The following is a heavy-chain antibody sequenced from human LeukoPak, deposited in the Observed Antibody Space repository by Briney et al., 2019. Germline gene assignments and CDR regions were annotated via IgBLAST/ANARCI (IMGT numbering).Heavy chain of an antibody. CDR1: GFTVSSNY. CDR3: ARDSPGPGMDV. CDR2: IYSGGST. Sequence: GGSLRLSCAASGFTVSSNYMSWVRQAPGKGLEWVSVIYSGGSTDYADSVKGRFIISRDNSKNTLYLQMNSLRAEDTAVYYCARDSPGPGMDVWGKGTTVTISS. J-gene: IGHJ6*04. V-gene: IGHV3-53*01.